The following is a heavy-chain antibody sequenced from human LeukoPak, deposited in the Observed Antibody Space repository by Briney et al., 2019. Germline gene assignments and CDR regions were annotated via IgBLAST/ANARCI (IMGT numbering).Heavy chain of an antibody. CDR2: ISSSNYI. CDR1: EFTFSSYT. D-gene: IGHD3-22*01. J-gene: IGHJ6*02. CDR3: ARDFYSDSRGYVDYYGMDV. Sequence: GGSLRLSCAAPEFTFSSYTMNWVRQAPGKGLEWISSISSSNYIYYADSVKGRFTISRDNAKNSLSLQMNSLRAEDTAVYYCARDFYSDSRGYVDYYGMDVWGQGTTVTVSS. V-gene: IGHV3-21*01.